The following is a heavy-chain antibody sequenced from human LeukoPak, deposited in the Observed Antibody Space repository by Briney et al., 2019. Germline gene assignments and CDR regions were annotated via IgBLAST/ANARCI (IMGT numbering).Heavy chain of an antibody. CDR2: INPSGGST. CDR3: ARDLEVGEHYYYYMDV. J-gene: IGHJ6*03. V-gene: IGHV1-46*01. CDR1: GYTFTSYY. D-gene: IGHD3-10*01. Sequence: ASVKVSCKASGYTFTSYYMHWVRQAPGQGLEWMGIINPSGGSTSYAQKFQGRVTMTRDMSTSTVYMELSSLRSEDTAVYYCARDLEVGEHYYYYMDVWGKGTTVTVSS.